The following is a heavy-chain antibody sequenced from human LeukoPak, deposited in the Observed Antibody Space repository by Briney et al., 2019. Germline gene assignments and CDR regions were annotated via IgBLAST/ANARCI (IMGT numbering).Heavy chain of an antibody. Sequence: PGGSLRLSCAASEFSVGSNYMTWVRQAPGKGLEWVSLIYSGGSTYYADSVKGRFTISRDNSKNTLYLQMNSLRAEDTAVYYCARGLIVVPDAFDIWGQGTMVTVSS. J-gene: IGHJ3*02. CDR2: IYSGGST. CDR1: EFSVGSNY. D-gene: IGHD3-22*01. V-gene: IGHV3-66*01. CDR3: ARGLIVVPDAFDI.